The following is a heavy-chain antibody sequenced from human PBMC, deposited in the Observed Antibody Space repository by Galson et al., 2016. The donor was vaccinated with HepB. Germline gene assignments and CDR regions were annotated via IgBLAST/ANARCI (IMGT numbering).Heavy chain of an antibody. V-gene: IGHV3-30*04. J-gene: IGHJ4*02. CDR1: GFSFNIYA. D-gene: IGHD5-18*01. CDR2: ISDDGHRN. Sequence: SLRLSCAASGFSFNIYAMHWVRQAPGKGLEWVAVISDDGHRNDYADSVKGRFTISRDNSKNTLSLLLNSLRTEDTAVYYCARDAYSYTPNTDYWGQGTLVTVSS. CDR3: ARDAYSYTPNTDY.